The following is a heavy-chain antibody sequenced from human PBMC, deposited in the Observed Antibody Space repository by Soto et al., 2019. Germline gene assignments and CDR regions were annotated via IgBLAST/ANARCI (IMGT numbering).Heavy chain of an antibody. Sequence: ASETLSLTCTVPGGSIRSYYWSWIRQPPGKGLEWIGYVYHSGTTNYNPSLKSRVTISVDTSKSQFSLKLTSVTAADTAVYYCARDPDDYGGYPCWYAFDIWGQGTLVTVSS. D-gene: IGHD4-17*01. V-gene: IGHV4-59*01. CDR2: VYHSGTT. J-gene: IGHJ3*02. CDR3: ARDPDDYGGYPCWYAFDI. CDR1: GGSIRSYY.